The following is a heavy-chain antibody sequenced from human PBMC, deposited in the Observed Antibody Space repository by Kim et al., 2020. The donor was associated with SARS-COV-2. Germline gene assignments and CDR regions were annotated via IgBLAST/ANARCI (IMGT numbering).Heavy chain of an antibody. J-gene: IGHJ4*02. Sequence: GGSLRLSCAASGFTFSSYAMTWVRQAPGKGLEWVADISGSGGSTFYADSVQGRFGISRDNSKNTLYLQMNSLRAEDTAMYYCAKDLGMYSHSPFDYWGQGTLVTVSS. CDR1: GFTFSSYA. D-gene: IGHD6-13*01. CDR2: ISGSGGST. CDR3: AKDLGMYSHSPFDY. V-gene: IGHV3-23*01.